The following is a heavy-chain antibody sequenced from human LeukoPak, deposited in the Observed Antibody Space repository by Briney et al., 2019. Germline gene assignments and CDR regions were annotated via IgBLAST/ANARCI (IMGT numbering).Heavy chain of an antibody. CDR3: ARDRGSSFTDPYGYFVY. CDR2: INPNSGGT. Sequence: ASVKVSCKASGYTFTGYYMHWVRQAPGQGLEWMGWINPNSGGTNYAQKFQGRVTMTRDTSIGTAYMELSRLRSDDTAVYYCARDRGSSFTDPYGYFVYWGQGTLVTVSS. D-gene: IGHD2-2*01. J-gene: IGHJ4*02. V-gene: IGHV1-2*02. CDR1: GYTFTGYY.